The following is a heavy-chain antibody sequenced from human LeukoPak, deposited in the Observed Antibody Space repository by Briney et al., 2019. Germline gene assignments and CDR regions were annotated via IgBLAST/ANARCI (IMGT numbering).Heavy chain of an antibody. D-gene: IGHD3-22*01. CDR2: MNPNSGNT. CDR1: GYTFTSYG. J-gene: IGHJ4*02. Sequence: ASVKVSCKASGYTFTSYGISWVRQATGQGLEWMGWMNPNSGNTGYAQKFQGRVTITRNTSISTAYMELSSLRSEDTAVYYCARAVYYYDSSGYHGLDYWGQGTLVTVSS. V-gene: IGHV1-8*03. CDR3: ARAVYYYDSSGYHGLDY.